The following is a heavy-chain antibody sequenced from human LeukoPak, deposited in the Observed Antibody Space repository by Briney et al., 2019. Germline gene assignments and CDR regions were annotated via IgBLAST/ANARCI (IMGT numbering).Heavy chain of an antibody. D-gene: IGHD1-26*01. Sequence: PGGSLRPSCAASGFTFSNAWMSWVRQAPGKGREWVGRIKSKTDGGTTDYAAPVKGRFTISRDDSKNTLYLQMHSLKTEDTAVYYCTTDLWELLYYYGMDVWGQGTTVTVSS. J-gene: IGHJ6*02. V-gene: IGHV3-15*01. CDR3: TTDLWELLYYYGMDV. CDR1: GFTFSNAW. CDR2: IKSKTDGGTT.